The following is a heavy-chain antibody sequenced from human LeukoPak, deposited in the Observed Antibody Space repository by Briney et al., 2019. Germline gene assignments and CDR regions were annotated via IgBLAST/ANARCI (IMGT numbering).Heavy chain of an antibody. CDR1: GGSITSYY. V-gene: IGHV4-59*08. D-gene: IGHD4-17*01. Sequence: LETLSLTCTVSGGSITSYYWSWIRQPPGKGVEWIGSIYYSGRSNYKSSLKSRVSISVDTSKNQFSLKLNSVTAADTALYYCARVYGDSTFDYWGQGIRVTVSS. CDR2: IYYSGRS. CDR3: ARVYGDSTFDY. J-gene: IGHJ4*02.